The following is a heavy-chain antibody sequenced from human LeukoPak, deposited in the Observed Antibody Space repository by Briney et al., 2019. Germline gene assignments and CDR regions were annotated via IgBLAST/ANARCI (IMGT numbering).Heavy chain of an antibody. D-gene: IGHD6-13*01. J-gene: IGHJ2*01. V-gene: IGHV4-59*01. CDR1: GGSISSYY. CDR3: ARVSSPLGDNRKDSSWAIKYRYFDL. Sequence: SETLSLTCTVSGGSISSYYWSWLRQPPGKGLEWIGYIYYSGSTNYNPSLKSRVTISVDTSKNQFSLKLSSVTAADTAVYYCARVSSPLGDNRKDSSWAIKYRYFDLWGRGTLVTVSS. CDR2: IYYSGST.